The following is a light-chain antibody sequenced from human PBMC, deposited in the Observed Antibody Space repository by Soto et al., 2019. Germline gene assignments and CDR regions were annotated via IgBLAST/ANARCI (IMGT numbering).Light chain of an antibody. Sequence: DIQITQSPSSVSASVGDRVTITCRASQGIGSWLAWYQQKPGKAPKLLIHFASSLQSGVPSGFSGSGSGTDFTLTISSLQPEDFATYYCQQTHSFPFTFGPGTKVDIK. CDR1: QGIGSW. CDR2: FAS. V-gene: IGKV1D-12*01. J-gene: IGKJ3*01. CDR3: QQTHSFPFT.